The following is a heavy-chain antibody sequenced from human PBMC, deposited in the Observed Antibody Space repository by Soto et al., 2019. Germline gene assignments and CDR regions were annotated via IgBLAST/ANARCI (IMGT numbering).Heavy chain of an antibody. Sequence: PSETLSLTCTVSGGPISSYYWNWIRQPPGKGLEWIGYIYNSGSTNYNPSLKSRVTISVDTSKNQFSLKLTSVTAADTAVYYCAAPPRYWGHGTLVTVSS. V-gene: IGHV4-59*01. J-gene: IGHJ4*01. D-gene: IGHD6-6*01. CDR3: AAPPRY. CDR1: GGPISSYY. CDR2: IYNSGST.